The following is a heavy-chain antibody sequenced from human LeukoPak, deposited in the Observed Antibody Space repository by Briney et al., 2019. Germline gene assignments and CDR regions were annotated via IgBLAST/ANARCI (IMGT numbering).Heavy chain of an antibody. J-gene: IGHJ4*02. CDR3: ARQGRIQLWSPYPYYFDY. Sequence: PSETLSLTCAVYGGSFSGYYWSWIRQPPGKGLEWIGEINHSGSTNYNSSLKSRVTISVDTSKNQFSLKLSSVTAADTAVYYCARQGRIQLWSPYPYYFDYWGQGTLVTVSS. V-gene: IGHV4-34*01. D-gene: IGHD5-18*01. CDR1: GGSFSGYY. CDR2: INHSGST.